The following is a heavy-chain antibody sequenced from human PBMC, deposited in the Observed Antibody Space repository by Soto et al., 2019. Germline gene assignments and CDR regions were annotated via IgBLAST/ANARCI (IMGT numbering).Heavy chain of an antibody. D-gene: IGHD6-13*01. Sequence: HPGGSLRLSCAASGFSFRDYAMHWVRQAPGKGLEWVALISYDGSNKYYADSVKGRFTISRDNSKNTLYLQMNSLRAEDTAVYYCARADSSSWPNYYYYGMDVWGQGTTVTVSS. CDR2: ISYDGSNK. CDR3: ARADSSSWPNYYYYGMDV. J-gene: IGHJ6*02. V-gene: IGHV3-30-3*01. CDR1: GFSFRDYA.